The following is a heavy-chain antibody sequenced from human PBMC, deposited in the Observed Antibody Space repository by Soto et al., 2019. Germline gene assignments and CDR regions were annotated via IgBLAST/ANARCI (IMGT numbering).Heavy chain of an antibody. D-gene: IGHD6-13*01. CDR2: ISFDGSTK. CDR1: AFTFSTYA. Sequence: GGSLRLSCVAPSAFTFSTYAMHWVRQAPGKGLEWMAVISFDGSTKYYADSVKGRFTISRDNSQKTLFLQLSSLSAEDTAVYYCARDLSAAGTFVSYYYGMDAWGRGTTVTVSS. CDR3: ARDLSAAGTFVSYYYGMDA. J-gene: IGHJ6*02. V-gene: IGHV3-30*04.